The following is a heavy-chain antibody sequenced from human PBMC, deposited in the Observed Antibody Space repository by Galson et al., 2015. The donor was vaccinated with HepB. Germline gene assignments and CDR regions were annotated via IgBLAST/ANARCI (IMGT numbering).Heavy chain of an antibody. CDR2: ISSKSGYI. CDR3: ARGAYCGGDCYEVDTFDV. D-gene: IGHD2-21*02. V-gene: IGHV3-21*06. Sequence: SLRLSCAASGSTFSSYSMNWVRQAPGKGLEWVAAISSKSGYIYHADSLKGRFTISRDNAKNSVYLQMNRLRAEDSALYYCARGAYCGGDCYEVDTFDVWGQGTIVTVSS. J-gene: IGHJ3*01. CDR1: GSTFSSYS.